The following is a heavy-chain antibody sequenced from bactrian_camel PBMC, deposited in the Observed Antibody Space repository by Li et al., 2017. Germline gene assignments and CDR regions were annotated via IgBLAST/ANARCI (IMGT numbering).Heavy chain of an antibody. J-gene: IGHJ4*01. D-gene: IGHD1*01. V-gene: IGHV3S40*01. CDR2: FRIGGGST. Sequence: EVQLVESGGGLVQPGGSLSLSCAASGYTYSSNCMGWFRQAPGREREGVAAFRIGGGSTYYADSVKGRFTISQNSAKNTVYLQMNSLKPDDTANYYCFRAKTAATPCNLGSWSLAYWGQGTQVTVS. CDR3: FRAKTAATPCNLGSWSLAY. CDR1: GYTYSSNC.